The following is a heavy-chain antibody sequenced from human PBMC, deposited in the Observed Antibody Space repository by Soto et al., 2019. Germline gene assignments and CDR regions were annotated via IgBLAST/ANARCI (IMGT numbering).Heavy chain of an antibody. J-gene: IGHJ4*02. Sequence: SETLSLTCTVSRGSMNNYYWSWIRQPPGKGLEWIGYIYYSGSTNYNPSLKSRVTISVDTSKNQFSLKLYSVTAADAAVYYCAGGPMGYDSWGQGTLVTVYS. D-gene: IGHD3-16*01. CDR3: AGGPMGYDS. CDR2: IYYSGST. V-gene: IGHV4-59*01. CDR1: RGSMNNYY.